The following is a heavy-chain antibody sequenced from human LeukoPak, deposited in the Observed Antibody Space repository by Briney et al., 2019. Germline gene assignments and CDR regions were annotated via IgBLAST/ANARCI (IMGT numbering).Heavy chain of an antibody. Sequence: GGSLRLSCAASGFTVSSRYMSWVRQAPGKGLEWVSVIHGDGSTYYADSVKGRFTISRDNSKNTLYLQMNSLRAEDAAVYYCARGESSDCTCIDYWGQGTLVSVSS. V-gene: IGHV3-53*01. CDR3: ARGESSDCTCIDY. D-gene: IGHD2-21*02. CDR1: GFTVSSRY. CDR2: IHGDGST. J-gene: IGHJ4*02.